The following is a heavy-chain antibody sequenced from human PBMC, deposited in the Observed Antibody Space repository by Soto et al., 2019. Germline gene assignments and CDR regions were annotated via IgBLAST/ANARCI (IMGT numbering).Heavy chain of an antibody. D-gene: IGHD6-13*01. J-gene: IGHJ5*02. CDR2: IYYSGST. CDR3: AREDLAAAGTNWFDP. V-gene: IGHV4-30-4*01. Sequence: SETLSLTCTVSGGSISSGDYYWSWIRQPPGKGLEWIGYIYYSGSTYYNPSLKSRVTISVDTSKNQFSLKLSSVTAADTAVYYCAREDLAAAGTNWFDPWGQGTLVTVS. CDR1: GGSISSGDYY.